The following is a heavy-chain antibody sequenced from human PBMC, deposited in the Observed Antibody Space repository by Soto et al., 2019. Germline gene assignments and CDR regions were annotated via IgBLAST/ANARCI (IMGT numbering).Heavy chain of an antibody. CDR1: GYTFTSYG. D-gene: IGHD3-3*02. J-gene: IGHJ4*02. V-gene: IGHV1-18*01. CDR3: ARDHFWSGSRYFDY. Sequence: ASVKVSCKASGYTFTSYGINWVRQAPGLGLEWMGWFSAYNGNTNYAQKLQGRVTMTTDTSTSTAYMELRSLRSDDTAVYYCARDHFWSGSRYFDYWGQGTLVTVSS. CDR2: FSAYNGNT.